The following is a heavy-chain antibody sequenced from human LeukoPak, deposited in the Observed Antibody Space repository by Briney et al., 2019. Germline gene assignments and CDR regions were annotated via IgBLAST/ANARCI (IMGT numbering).Heavy chain of an antibody. V-gene: IGHV4-30-2*01. Sequence: SETLSLTCAVSGGSISSGGYSWSCIRQPPGKGLECIGYIYHSGSTYYNPSLKSRVTISVDRSKNQFSLKLSSVTAADTAVYYCARFHYGGNSVGGFDYWGQGTLVTVSS. CDR2: IYHSGST. D-gene: IGHD4-23*01. CDR3: ARFHYGGNSVGGFDY. J-gene: IGHJ4*02. CDR1: GGSISSGGYS.